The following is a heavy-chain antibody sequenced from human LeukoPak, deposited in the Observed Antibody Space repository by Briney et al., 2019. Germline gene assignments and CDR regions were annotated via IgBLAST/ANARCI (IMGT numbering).Heavy chain of an antibody. CDR1: GFSFSSYW. V-gene: IGHV3-20*04. D-gene: IGHD1-26*01. J-gene: IGHJ4*02. CDR2: INWNGGST. CDR3: ARDSEDYFDY. Sequence: GGSLRLSCAASGFSFSSYWMSWVRQAPGKGLEWVSGINWNGGSTGYADSVKGRFTISRDNAKNSLYLQMNSLRAEDTALYYCARDSEDYFDYWGQGTLVTVSS.